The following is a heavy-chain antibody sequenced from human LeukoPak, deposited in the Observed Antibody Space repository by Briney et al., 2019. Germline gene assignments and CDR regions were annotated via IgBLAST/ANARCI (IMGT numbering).Heavy chain of an antibody. Sequence: PSETLSLTCTVSGGSISSGSYYWSWIGQPAEKGLEWIGRIYTSGSTNYNPSLKSRVTISVDTSKNQFSLKLSSVTAAHTAVYYCARSHFRPSGYYYMDVWGKGTTVTVSS. V-gene: IGHV4-61*02. CDR3: ARSHFRPSGYYYMDV. D-gene: IGHD3-3*02. CDR1: GGSISSGSYY. CDR2: IYTSGST. J-gene: IGHJ6*03.